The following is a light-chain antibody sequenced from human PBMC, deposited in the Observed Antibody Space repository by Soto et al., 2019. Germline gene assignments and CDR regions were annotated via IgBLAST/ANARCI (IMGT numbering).Light chain of an antibody. CDR2: AAS. V-gene: IGKV1-8*01. J-gene: IGKJ2*01. CDR3: QQYYSYPPGT. CDR1: QGISSY. Sequence: AIRMTQSPSSFSASTGDRVTITCRASQGISSYLAWYQQNPGKAPKLLIYAASTLQSGVPSRFSGSGSGTDCTLTISCLQYEDFATYYCQQYYSYPPGTFGQGTKLEIK.